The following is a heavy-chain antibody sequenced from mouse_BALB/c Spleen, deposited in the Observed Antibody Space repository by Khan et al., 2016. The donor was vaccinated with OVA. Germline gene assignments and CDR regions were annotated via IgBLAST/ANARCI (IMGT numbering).Heavy chain of an antibody. Sequence: EMQLLESGPSLVKPSQTLSLSCSVTGDSITSGYWNWIRKFPGNKLEYMGYINYSGSTYYNPSLKSRISIFPDTSKTQYYLQLNSVTTADTATYNCAGYDYDYDGDFAYWGQGNLGNGSA. V-gene: IGHV3-8*02. CDR3: AGYDYDYDGDFAY. J-gene: IGHJ3*01. CDR1: GDSITSGY. D-gene: IGHD2-4*01. CDR2: INYSGST.